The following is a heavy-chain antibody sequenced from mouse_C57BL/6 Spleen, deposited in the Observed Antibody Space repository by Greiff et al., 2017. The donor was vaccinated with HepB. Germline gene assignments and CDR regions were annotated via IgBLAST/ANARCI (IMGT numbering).Heavy chain of an antibody. V-gene: IGHV1-69*01. CDR2: IDPSDSYT. J-gene: IGHJ3*01. CDR1: GYTFTSYW. Sequence: QVQLQQPGAELVLPGASVKLSCKASGYTFTSYWMHWVKQRPGQGLEWIGEIDPSDSYTNSNQKFKGKSTLTVDKSSCQAYMQLSSLTSEDAAVYYCASQLRDDGFAYWGQGTLVTVSA. CDR3: ASQLRDDGFAY. D-gene: IGHD3-2*02.